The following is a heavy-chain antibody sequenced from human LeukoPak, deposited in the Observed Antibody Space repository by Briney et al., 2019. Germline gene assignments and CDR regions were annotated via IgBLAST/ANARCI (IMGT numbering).Heavy chain of an antibody. J-gene: IGHJ4*02. CDR2: IGSSGTST. CDR1: GFTLSSNA. CDR3: AKLVMNSLFDY. D-gene: IGHD2-21*01. Sequence: GGSLRLSCAASGFTLSSNAMSWVRQAPGKGLEWVAAIGSSGTSTYYADSVEGRFTISRDNSKNTLYLQMNSLRAEDTAVYYCAKLVMNSLFDYWGQGTLVTVSS. V-gene: IGHV3-23*01.